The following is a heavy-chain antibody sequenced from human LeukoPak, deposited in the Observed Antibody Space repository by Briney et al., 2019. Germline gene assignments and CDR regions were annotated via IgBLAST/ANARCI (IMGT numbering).Heavy chain of an antibody. CDR1: GFTFSSYS. CDR3: ARAPHSGYDY. V-gene: IGHV3-21*01. J-gene: IGHJ4*02. CDR2: ISSSSSHI. D-gene: IGHD5-12*01. Sequence: PGGSLRLSCAASGFTFSSYSMNWVRQAPGKGLEWVSSISSSSSHIYYADSVKGRFTISRDNAKNSLYLQMNSLRAEDTAVYYCARAPHSGYDYWGQGTLVTVSS.